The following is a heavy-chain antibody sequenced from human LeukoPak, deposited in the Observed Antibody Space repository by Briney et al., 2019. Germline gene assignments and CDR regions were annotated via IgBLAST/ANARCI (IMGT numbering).Heavy chain of an antibody. CDR2: ISAYNGNT. CDR1: GYTFTSYG. J-gene: IGHJ5*02. D-gene: IGHD3-10*01. Sequence: ASVKVSCKASGYTFTSYGISWVRQAPGQGLEWMGWISAYNGNTNYARKLQGRVTMTTDTSTSTAYMELRSLRSDDTAVYYCARVLWFGESDWFDPWGQGTLVTVSS. V-gene: IGHV1-18*01. CDR3: ARVLWFGESDWFDP.